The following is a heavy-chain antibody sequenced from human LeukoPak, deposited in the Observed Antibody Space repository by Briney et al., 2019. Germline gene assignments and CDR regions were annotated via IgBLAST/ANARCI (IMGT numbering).Heavy chain of an antibody. V-gene: IGHV1-46*01. Sequence: ASVKVSCKASGYTFTSYYMHWVRQAPGQGLEWMGIINPSGGSTSYAQKFQGRVTMTRDMSTSTVYMELSSLRSEDTAVYYCARDGTRITMVRGVNYYYMDVWGKGTTVTVSS. CDR3: ARDGTRITMVRGVNYYYMDV. D-gene: IGHD3-10*01. CDR1: GYTFTSYY. J-gene: IGHJ6*03. CDR2: INPSGGST.